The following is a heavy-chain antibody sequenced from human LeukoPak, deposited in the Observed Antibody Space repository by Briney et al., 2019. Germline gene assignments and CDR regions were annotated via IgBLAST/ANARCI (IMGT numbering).Heavy chain of an antibody. CDR2: ISWNSGSI. CDR3: AKASGSWFDP. V-gene: IGHV3-9*01. D-gene: IGHD1-26*01. Sequence: GGSLRLSCAASGFTFDDYAMHWVRQAPGKDLEWVSGISWNSGSIGYADSVKGRFTISRDNAKNSLYLQMNSLRAEDTALYYCAKASGSWFDPWGQGTLVTVSS. CDR1: GFTFDDYA. J-gene: IGHJ5*02.